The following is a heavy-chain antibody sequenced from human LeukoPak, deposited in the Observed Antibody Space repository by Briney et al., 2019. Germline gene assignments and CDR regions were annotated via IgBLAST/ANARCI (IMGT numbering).Heavy chain of an antibody. CDR1: GGSFSDYF. CDR3: ARNRSITVVRGGHGTEKNNLFDP. CDR2: IDDGGNT. D-gene: IGHD3-10*01. V-gene: IGHV4-34*01. J-gene: IGHJ5*02. Sequence: SETLSLTCSVYGGSFSDYFWSWIRQSPGKGLEWIGEIDDGGNTNYNPSLMSRVTISVDTSKNQFFLRLTSVSAADTAVYYCARNRSITVVRGGHGTEKNNLFDPWGQGTLVTVSS.